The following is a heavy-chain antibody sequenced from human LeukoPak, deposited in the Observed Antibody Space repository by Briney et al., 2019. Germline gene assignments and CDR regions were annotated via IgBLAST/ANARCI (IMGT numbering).Heavy chain of an antibody. V-gene: IGHV1-46*01. CDR2: INPSGGST. CDR3: ARDPRASYESSDYYYPGDY. J-gene: IGHJ4*02. D-gene: IGHD3-22*01. CDR1: GYTFTSYY. Sequence: ASVKVSCKASGYTFTSYYMHWVRQAPGQGLEWMGIINPSGGSTSYAQKFQGRVTMTRDTSTSTVYMELSSLRSEDTAVYYCARDPRASYESSDYYYPGDYWGQGTLVTVSS.